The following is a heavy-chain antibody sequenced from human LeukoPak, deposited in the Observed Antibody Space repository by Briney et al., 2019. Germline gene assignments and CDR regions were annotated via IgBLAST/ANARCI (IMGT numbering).Heavy chain of an antibody. J-gene: IGHJ4*02. CDR3: TTVQFARTMSLDY. D-gene: IGHD3-10*01. Sequence: PGGSLRLSCGASGFSFSIAWMSWVRQAPGKGLEWVGRIKSNGDGGTTDSAASVKGRFTISRDDSKNTLFLQMNSLKTEDTAVYYCTTVQFARTMSLDYWGQGALVTVSS. CDR2: IKSNGDGGTT. CDR1: GFSFSIAW. V-gene: IGHV3-15*01.